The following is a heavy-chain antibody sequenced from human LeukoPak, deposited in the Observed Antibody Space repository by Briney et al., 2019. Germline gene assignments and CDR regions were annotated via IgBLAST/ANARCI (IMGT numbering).Heavy chain of an antibody. CDR2: IYHTGTT. D-gene: IGHD1-26*01. CDR1: GGLISRIEYY. J-gene: IGHJ4*02. CDR3: ASVSVWELATHTGGSFDY. Sequence: PSQTLSLTCTVSGGLISRIEYYWGWVRQSPVKGLEWLGHIYHTGTTLYSPHLNNRLTISVDSSKNQFSLTLNSVTAADTAVYYCASVSVWELATHTGGSFDYWGRGILVTVSS. V-gene: IGHV4-30-4*01.